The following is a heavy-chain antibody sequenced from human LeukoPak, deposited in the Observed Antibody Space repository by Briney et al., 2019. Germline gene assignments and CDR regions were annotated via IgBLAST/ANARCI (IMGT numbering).Heavy chain of an antibody. CDR2: IIPIFGTA. CDR3: AREPDYGGRLVGDI. V-gene: IGHV1-69*01. Sequence: GASVKVSCKASGGTFSSYAISWGRQAPGQGLEWMGGIIPIFGTANYAQKFQGRVTITADESTSTAYMELSSLRSEDTAVYYCAREPDYGGRLVGDIWGQGTMVTVSS. CDR1: GGTFSSYA. D-gene: IGHD4-23*01. J-gene: IGHJ3*02.